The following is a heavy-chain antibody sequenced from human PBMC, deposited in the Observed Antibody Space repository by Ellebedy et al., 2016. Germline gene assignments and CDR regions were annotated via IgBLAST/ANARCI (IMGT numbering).Heavy chain of an antibody. D-gene: IGHD2-21*02. CDR3: ARDLVAHIVGLTAVFFGH. V-gene: IGHV3-30*03. CDR2: ISYDGSSK. CDR1: GFTFRSYG. Sequence: GESLKISCAASGFTFRSYGMHWVRQAPGKGLEWVATISYDGSSKYYAESVKGRFTISRDNSKNTLYLQMNSLRAEDTAVYYCARDLVAHIVGLTAVFFGHWGQGTLVTVSS. J-gene: IGHJ4*02.